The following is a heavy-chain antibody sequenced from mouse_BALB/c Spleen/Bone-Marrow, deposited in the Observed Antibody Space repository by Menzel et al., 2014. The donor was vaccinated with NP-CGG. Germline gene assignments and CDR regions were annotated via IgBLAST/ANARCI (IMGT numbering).Heavy chain of an antibody. CDR1: GFTFTDYY. J-gene: IGHJ4*01. D-gene: IGHD3-3*01. V-gene: IGHV7-3*02. CDR2: IRNKAYGYTT. Sequence: EVQRVESGGGLVQPGGSLRLSCTTSGFTFTDYYMSRVRQPPGKALEWLAFIRNKAYGYTTEYSASVRGRFTISRDNSQSILYLKMNTLRAEDSATYYCARFPRDTGGQETSVTASS. CDR3: ARFPRDT.